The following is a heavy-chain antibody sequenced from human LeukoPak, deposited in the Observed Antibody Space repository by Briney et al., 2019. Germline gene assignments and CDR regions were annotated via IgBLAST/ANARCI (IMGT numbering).Heavy chain of an antibody. CDR3: AGAGGGYGSGSYLPTRGTYYYYMDV. Sequence: PGGSLRLSCSASGFTVSSNYMSWVRQAPGKGLEWVSVIYSGGSTYYADSVKGRFTISRDSSKNTLYLQMNSLRAEDTAVYYCAGAGGGYGSGSYLPTRGTYYYYMDVWAKGTTVTVSS. V-gene: IGHV3-53*01. J-gene: IGHJ6*03. CDR2: IYSGGST. CDR1: GFTVSSNY. D-gene: IGHD3-10*01.